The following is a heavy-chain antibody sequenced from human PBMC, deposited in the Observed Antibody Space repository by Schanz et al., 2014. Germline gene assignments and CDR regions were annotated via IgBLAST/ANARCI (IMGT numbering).Heavy chain of an antibody. Sequence: QEQLVESGGGAVQPGRSLRLSCAASGFTFSSYAVDWIRQAPGQGLEWVSFISYDGSLKSYLDSVKGRFTISRDNSKNTLDLQMNSLRAEDTAIYYCAKDLAAVGVFDYWGQGSLVTVSP. CDR1: GFTFSSYA. CDR3: AKDLAAVGVFDY. J-gene: IGHJ4*02. V-gene: IGHV3-30-3*01. D-gene: IGHD6-13*01. CDR2: ISYDGSLK.